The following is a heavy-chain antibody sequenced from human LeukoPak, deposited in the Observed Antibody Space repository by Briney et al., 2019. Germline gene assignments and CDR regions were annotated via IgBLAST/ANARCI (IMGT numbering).Heavy chain of an antibody. CDR1: GGSFSGYY. J-gene: IGHJ3*02. D-gene: IGHD3-22*01. CDR2: INHSGST. V-gene: IGHV4-34*01. CDR3: ARAGRSTYYYDSSGTTGAFDI. Sequence: SETLSLTCAVYGGSFSGYYWSWIRQPPGKGLEWIGEINHSGSTNYNPSLKSRVTISVDTSKNQFSLKLSSVIAADTAVYYCARAGRSTYYYDSSGTTGAFDIWGQGTMVTVSS.